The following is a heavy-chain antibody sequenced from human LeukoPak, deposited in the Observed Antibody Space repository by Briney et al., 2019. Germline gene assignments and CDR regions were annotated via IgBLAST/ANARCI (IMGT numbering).Heavy chain of an antibody. CDR1: GFTLSSYA. CDR2: MIISGGST. CDR3: ARETKIDY. Sequence: GGSLRLSCAASGFTLSSYAMTWVRQVPGKGLEWVSSMIISGGSTYYADSVKGRFTISRDNSKNTLYLQMNSLRVEDTGLYYCARETKIDYWGQGALVTVSS. D-gene: IGHD1-7*01. V-gene: IGHV3-23*01. J-gene: IGHJ4*02.